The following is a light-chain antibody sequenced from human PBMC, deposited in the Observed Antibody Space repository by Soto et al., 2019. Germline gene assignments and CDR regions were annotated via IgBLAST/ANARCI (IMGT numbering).Light chain of an antibody. CDR2: DAS. CDR1: QSISSW. CDR3: QQYNSYLYT. J-gene: IGKJ2*01. Sequence: QMTQSPSTLSASVGDRVTITCRASQSISSWLAWYQQKPGKAPKLLIYDASSLESGVPSRFSGSGSGTXXXXXXXXXXXXXFATYYCQQYNSYLYTFGQXTKLEIK. V-gene: IGKV1-5*01.